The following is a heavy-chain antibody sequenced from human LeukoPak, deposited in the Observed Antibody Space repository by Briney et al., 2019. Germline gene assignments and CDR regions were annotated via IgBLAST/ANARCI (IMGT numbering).Heavy chain of an antibody. J-gene: IGHJ3*02. V-gene: IGHV4-39*01. Sequence: SETLSLTCTVSGGSISSYYWGWIRQPPGKGLEWIGSIYYSGSTYYNPSLKSRVTISVDTSKNQFSLKLSSVTAADTAVYYCVRHLDYGGPDAFDIWGQGTMVTVSS. CDR3: VRHLDYGGPDAFDI. CDR1: GGSISSYY. CDR2: IYYSGST. D-gene: IGHD4-23*01.